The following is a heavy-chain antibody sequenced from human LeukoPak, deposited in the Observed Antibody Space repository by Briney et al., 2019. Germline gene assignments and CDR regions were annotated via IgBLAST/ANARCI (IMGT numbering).Heavy chain of an antibody. CDR3: ARERGWLLGAGYYFDY. J-gene: IGHJ4*02. CDR1: GYTFTGYY. D-gene: IGHD3-16*01. CDR2: INPGGGST. V-gene: IGHV1-46*01. Sequence: ASVKVSCKASGYTFTGYYMHWVRQAPGQGLEWMGIINPGGGSTTYAQKFQGRVTMTRDTSTSTVYMELSSLRSEDMAVYYCARERGWLLGAGYYFDYWGQGTLVTVSS.